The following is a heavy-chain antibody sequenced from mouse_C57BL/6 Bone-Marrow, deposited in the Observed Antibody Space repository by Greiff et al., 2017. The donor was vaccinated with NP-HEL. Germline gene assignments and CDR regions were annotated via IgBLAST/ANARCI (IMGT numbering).Heavy chain of an antibody. CDR1: GYTFTSYW. Sequence: QVQLQQPGAELVRPGSSVKLSCKASGYTFTSYWMHWVKQRPIQGLEWIGNIDPSDSETHYNQKFKDKATLTVDKSSSTAYMQLSSLTSEYSAVYYCARWDYGSSPFWYFDVWGTGTTVTVSS. CDR2: IDPSDSET. V-gene: IGHV1-52*01. D-gene: IGHD1-1*01. CDR3: ARWDYGSSPFWYFDV. J-gene: IGHJ1*03.